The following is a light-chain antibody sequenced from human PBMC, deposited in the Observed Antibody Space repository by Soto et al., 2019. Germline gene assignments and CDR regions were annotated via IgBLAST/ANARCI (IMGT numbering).Light chain of an antibody. J-gene: IGKJ1*01. CDR1: QSVSSN. CDR2: GAS. V-gene: IGKV3-15*01. CDR3: QHYNNWPRT. Sequence: EIVMTQSPATLSVSPGERATLSCRASQSVSSNLAWYQQKPGQAPRLLIYGASTRATGIPARFSGSGSGTEFTLTISSLQSEDFAFYYCQHYNNWPRTFGQGTKVDIK.